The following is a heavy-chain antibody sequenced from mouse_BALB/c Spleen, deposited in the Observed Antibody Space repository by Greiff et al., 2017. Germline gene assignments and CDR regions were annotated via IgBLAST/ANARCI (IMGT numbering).Heavy chain of an antibody. Sequence: QVQLQQSGAELARPGASVKLSCKASGYTFTSYWMQWVKQRPGQGLEWIGAIYPGDGDTRYTQKFKGKATLTADKSSSTAYMQLSSLASEDSAVYYCAVGYGKPDWYFDVWGAGTTVTVSS. J-gene: IGHJ1*01. CDR1: GYTFTSYW. CDR3: AVGYGKPDWYFDV. D-gene: IGHD2-10*02. V-gene: IGHV1-87*01. CDR2: IYPGDGDT.